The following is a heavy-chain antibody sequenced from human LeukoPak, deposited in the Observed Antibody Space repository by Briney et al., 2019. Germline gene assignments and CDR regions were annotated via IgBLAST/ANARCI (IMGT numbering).Heavy chain of an antibody. D-gene: IGHD1-20*01. CDR1: GFNFRRYS. CDR3: VRDESISGTAYRFDS. Sequence: PGGSLRLSCAASGFNFRRYSMSWVRQPPREGVEWLAIIKHDGSEKLYVDSVEDRFTISRDNAKNSLFLQMNSLRGDDTAVYYCVRDESISGTAYRFDSWGQGTLVTVSS. J-gene: IGHJ4*02. CDR2: IKHDGSEK. V-gene: IGHV3-7*05.